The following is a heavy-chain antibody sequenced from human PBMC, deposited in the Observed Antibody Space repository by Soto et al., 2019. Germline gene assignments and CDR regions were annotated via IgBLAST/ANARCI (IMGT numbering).Heavy chain of an antibody. V-gene: IGHV3-30*18. CDR1: GFSVSDFG. CDR2: ISHDGSNQ. D-gene: IGHD2-21*02. J-gene: IGHJ6*02. Sequence: GGWLRLSGAPCGFSVSDFGMHWVRQAPGKGLEWVAAISHDGSNQYYGDSVKGRFSISRDHSNNRLYLQMNNLKVEDSAIYYCAKETRSRAVTATRVNGMDVWGQGT. CDR3: AKETRSRAVTATRVNGMDV.